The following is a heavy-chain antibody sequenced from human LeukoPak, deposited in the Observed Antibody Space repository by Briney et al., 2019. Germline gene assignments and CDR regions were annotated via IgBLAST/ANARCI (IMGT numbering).Heavy chain of an antibody. Sequence: ASVKVSCKASGYTFTGYYMHWVRQAPGQGLEWMGWINPNSGGTNYAQKFQGRVTMTRDTSISTAYMELSSLRSEDTAVYYCARGRFEYGDYGNDYWGQGTLVTVSS. CDR3: ARGRFEYGDYGNDY. CDR2: INPNSGGT. D-gene: IGHD4-17*01. J-gene: IGHJ4*02. CDR1: GYTFTGYY. V-gene: IGHV1-2*02.